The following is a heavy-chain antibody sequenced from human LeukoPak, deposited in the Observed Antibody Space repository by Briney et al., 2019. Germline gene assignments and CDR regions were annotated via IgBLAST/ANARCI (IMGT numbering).Heavy chain of an antibody. V-gene: IGHV3-48*01. Sequence: PGGSLRLSCAASGFTFSSYNMNWVRQAPGKGLEWVSYITDSSSTIYYADSVKGRFTISRDNSKNTLYLQMNSLRAEDTAVYYCARDLLYSGSYPDAFDIWGQGTMVTVSS. CDR3: ARDLLYSGSYPDAFDI. CDR2: ITDSSSTI. D-gene: IGHD1-26*01. CDR1: GFTFSSYN. J-gene: IGHJ3*02.